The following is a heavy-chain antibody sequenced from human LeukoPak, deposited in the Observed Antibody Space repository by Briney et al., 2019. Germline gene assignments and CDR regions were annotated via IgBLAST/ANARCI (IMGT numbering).Heavy chain of an antibody. V-gene: IGHV3-20*04. J-gene: IGHJ3*02. D-gene: IGHD2-2*01. CDR3: ARDIKGQYQDAFDI. CDR1: GFTFDDHG. CDR2: IKWDGGRT. Sequence: GGSLRLSCAASGFTFDDHGMSWVRQAPGKGLEWVSGIKWDGGRTGYADSVKGRFTISRDNAKNSVYLQMNSLRAEDTAVYYCARDIKGQYQDAFDIWGQGTMVTVSS.